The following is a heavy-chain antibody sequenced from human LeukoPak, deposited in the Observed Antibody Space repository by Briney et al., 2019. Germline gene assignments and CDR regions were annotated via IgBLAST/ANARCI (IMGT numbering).Heavy chain of an antibody. J-gene: IGHJ4*02. CDR3: ARGTYYDYVWGSYRPLDY. CDR1: GYTFTSYY. D-gene: IGHD3-16*02. Sequence: ASVKVSCKASGYTFTSYYMHWVRQAPGQGLEWMGIINPSGGSTSYAQKFQGRVTMTRDMSTSTVYMELSSLRSEDTAVYYCARGTYYDYVWGSYRPLDYWGQGTLVTVSS. V-gene: IGHV1-46*01. CDR2: INPSGGST.